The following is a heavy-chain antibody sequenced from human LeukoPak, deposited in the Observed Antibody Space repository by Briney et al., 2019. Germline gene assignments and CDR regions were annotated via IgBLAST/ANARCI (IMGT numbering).Heavy chain of an antibody. Sequence: RQAPGQGLEWMGIINPSGGSTSYAQKFQGRVTMTGDTSTSTVYMELSSLRSEDTAVYYCARDNYKIFDYWGQGTLVTVSS. CDR2: INPSGGST. V-gene: IGHV1-46*01. J-gene: IGHJ4*02. D-gene: IGHD5-24*01. CDR3: ARDNYKIFDY.